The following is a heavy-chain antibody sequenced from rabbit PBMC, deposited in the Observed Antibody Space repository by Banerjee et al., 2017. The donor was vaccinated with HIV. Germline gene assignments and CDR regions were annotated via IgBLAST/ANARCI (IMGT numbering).Heavy chain of an antibody. V-gene: IGHV1S40*01. CDR1: GFSLSSSCW. D-gene: IGHD6-1*01. Sequence: QSLEESGGDLVKPGASLTLTCTASGFSLSSSCWICWVRQAPGKGLEWIACIYAGSSGSTHYASWAKGRFTISKTSSTTVALQMTSLTAADTATYFCAREIYAGDAGYGYTNLWGQGTLVTVS. CDR2: IYAGSSGST. J-gene: IGHJ4*01. CDR3: AREIYAGDAGYGYTNL.